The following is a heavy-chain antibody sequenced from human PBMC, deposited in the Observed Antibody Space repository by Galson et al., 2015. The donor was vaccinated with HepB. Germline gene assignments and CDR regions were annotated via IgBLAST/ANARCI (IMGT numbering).Heavy chain of an antibody. Sequence: SVKVSCKASGGTFSSYTISWVRQAPGQGLEWMGRIIPILGIANYAQKFQGRVTITADKSTSTAYMELSSLRSEDTAVYYCAREVTRYYDSSGYSLGDYYYYGMDVWGQGTTVTVSS. V-gene: IGHV1-69*04. CDR3: AREVTRYYDSSGYSLGDYYYYGMDV. D-gene: IGHD3-22*01. J-gene: IGHJ6*02. CDR1: GGTFSSYT. CDR2: IIPILGIA.